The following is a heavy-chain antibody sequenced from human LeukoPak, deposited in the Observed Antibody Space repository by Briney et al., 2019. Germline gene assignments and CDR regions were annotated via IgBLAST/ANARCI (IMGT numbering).Heavy chain of an antibody. CDR2: IYSSGST. Sequence: SQTLSLTCTVSGGSISSGDYYWSWIRAPPGKGLEWVGYIYSSGSTYYNPPLKSRVTISVDTSKNQFSLKLSSVTAADTAVYYCARVCLRCVGAMVRGKRYYYYMGVWGKGTTVTVSS. CDR3: ARVCLRCVGAMVRGKRYYYYMGV. CDR1: GGSISSGDYY. D-gene: IGHD3-10*01. V-gene: IGHV4-30-4*08. J-gene: IGHJ6*03.